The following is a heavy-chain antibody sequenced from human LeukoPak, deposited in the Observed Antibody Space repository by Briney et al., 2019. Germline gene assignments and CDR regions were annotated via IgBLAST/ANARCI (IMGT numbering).Heavy chain of an antibody. CDR1: GFTFDDYA. D-gene: IGHD5-12*01. CDR2: ISGDGGST. Sequence: PGGSLRLSCAASGFTFDDYAMHWVRQAPGKGLEWVSLISGDGGSTYCADSVKGRFTISRDNSKNSLYLQMNSLRTEDTALYYCAKDGPLVATGGIGFDYWGQGTLVTVSS. J-gene: IGHJ4*02. V-gene: IGHV3-43*02. CDR3: AKDGPLVATGGIGFDY.